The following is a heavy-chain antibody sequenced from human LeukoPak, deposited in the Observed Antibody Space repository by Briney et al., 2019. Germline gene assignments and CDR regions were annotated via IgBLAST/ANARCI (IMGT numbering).Heavy chain of an antibody. J-gene: IGHJ5*02. Sequence: AGGSLRLSCATSGFSFYNAWMNWVRQAPGKGLEWVGRIRSNSDGGTIDYAAPVKGRFTLSRDDSKDTLYLQMNSLQTEDTAVYYCATDFYDSTWVQGTLVTVSS. CDR2: IRSNSDGGTI. CDR3: ATDFYDST. CDR1: GFSFYNAW. D-gene: IGHD3-22*01. V-gene: IGHV3-15*07.